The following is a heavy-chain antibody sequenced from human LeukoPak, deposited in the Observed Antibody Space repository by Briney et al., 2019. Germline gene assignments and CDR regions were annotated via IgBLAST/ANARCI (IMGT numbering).Heavy chain of an antibody. D-gene: IGHD6-13*01. CDR2: IYSGGST. V-gene: IGHV3-53*01. J-gene: IGHJ4*02. Sequence: GGSLRLSCAASGFTFSDYALHWVRQAPGKGLEWVSVIYSGGSTYYADSVKGRFTISRDNSKNTLYLQMNSLRAEDTAVYYCARAQQLAFDYWGQGTLVTVSS. CDR1: GFTFSDYA. CDR3: ARAQQLAFDY.